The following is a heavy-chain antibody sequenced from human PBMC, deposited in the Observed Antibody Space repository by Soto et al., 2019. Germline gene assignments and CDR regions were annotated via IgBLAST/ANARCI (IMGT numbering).Heavy chain of an antibody. CDR2: MNPNSGNT. V-gene: IGHV1-8*01. CDR3: ARVVIYGDYDYYYYYYLDV. D-gene: IGHD4-17*01. Sequence: ASVKVSCKASGYTFTSYDINWVRQATGQGLERMGWMNPNSGNTGYAQKFQGRVTMTRNTSISTAYMELSSLRSEDTAVYYCARVVIYGDYDYYYYYYLDVRRKGTTVTVSS. J-gene: IGHJ6*03. CDR1: GYTFTSYD.